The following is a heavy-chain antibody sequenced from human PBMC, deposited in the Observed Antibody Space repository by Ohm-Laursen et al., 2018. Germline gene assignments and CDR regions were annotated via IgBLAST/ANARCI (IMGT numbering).Heavy chain of an antibody. J-gene: IGHJ4*02. D-gene: IGHD1-26*01. CDR1: VFTFDDHY. Sequence: SLRLSCTASVFTFDDHYMNWVRKAPGTGLEWISGITHGSDTIYYADSVKGRFTISRDNAKNSLYLQMNSLRDEDTAIYYCVKECGGTYNFWGQGTLVSVSS. CDR3: VKECGGTYNF. CDR2: ITHGSDTI. V-gene: IGHV3-69-1*02.